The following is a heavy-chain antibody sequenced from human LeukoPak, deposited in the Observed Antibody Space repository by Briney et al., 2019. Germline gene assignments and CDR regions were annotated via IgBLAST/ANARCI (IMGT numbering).Heavy chain of an antibody. D-gene: IGHD5-24*01. CDR3: ARVADGDKYGGRDY. J-gene: IGHJ4*02. CDR2: IINDGSST. V-gene: IGHV3-74*01. Sequence: ETLSLTCTVSGGSISSYYWSWIRQPPGKGLEWVSRIINDGSSTTYADSVKGRFTISRDNAKDTLYLQMNSLRVEDTAVYYCARVADGDKYGGRDYWGQGALVIVSS. CDR1: GGSISSYY.